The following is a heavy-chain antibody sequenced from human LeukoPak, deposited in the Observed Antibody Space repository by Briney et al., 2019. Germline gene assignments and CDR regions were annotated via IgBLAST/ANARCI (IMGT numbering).Heavy chain of an antibody. CDR2: ISNDGSNK. Sequence: QPGGSLRLSCAASGFTFSTYGMHWVRQAPGKGLEWVAVISNDGSNKYYADSVKGRFTISRDNPKNTLYLQMNSLRAEDTAVYYCARETTGGGFDYWGQGTLVTVSS. J-gene: IGHJ4*02. CDR3: ARETTGGGFDY. V-gene: IGHV3-30*03. CDR1: GFTFSTYG. D-gene: IGHD2-15*01.